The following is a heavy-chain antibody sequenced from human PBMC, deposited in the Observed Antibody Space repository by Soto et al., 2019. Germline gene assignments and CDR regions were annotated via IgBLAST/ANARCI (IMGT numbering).Heavy chain of an antibody. J-gene: IGHJ4*02. CDR2: IIPIFGTA. CDR1: GGTFSSYA. D-gene: IGHD3-16*01. Sequence: QVQLVQSGAEVKKPGSSVKVSCKASGGTFSSYAISWVRQAPGQGLEWMGGIIPIFGTANYAQQFQGRVTITAEESTITAYRELISLRSEDTAVYYCARGVYIMTHWDYWGQGTLVTSSS. CDR3: ARGVYIMTHWDY. V-gene: IGHV1-69*01.